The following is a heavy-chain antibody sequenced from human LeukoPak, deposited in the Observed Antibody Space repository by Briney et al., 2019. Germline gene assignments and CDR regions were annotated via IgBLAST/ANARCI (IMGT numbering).Heavy chain of an antibody. J-gene: IGHJ6*03. CDR3: ARYDHAPSYYYYYMDV. CDR2: YYGGRT. Sequence: PSETLSLTCTVSGDSLSRSYWSWIRQSPGKGLEWIGYYGGRTTYNPSLNSRVTMSVDTSKNQFSLKLTSVTAADTAVYYCARYDHAPSYYYYYMDVWGKGTTVTVPS. CDR1: GDSLSRSY. V-gene: IGHV4-59*01. D-gene: IGHD1-14*01.